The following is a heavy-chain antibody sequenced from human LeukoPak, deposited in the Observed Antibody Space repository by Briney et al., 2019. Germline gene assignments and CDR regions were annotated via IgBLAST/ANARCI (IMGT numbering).Heavy chain of an antibody. J-gene: IGHJ4*02. D-gene: IGHD3-22*01. V-gene: IGHV4-34*01. CDR2: INHSGST. Sequence: SETLSLTCAVYGGSFSGYYWSWIRQPPGKGLEWIGEINHSGSTNYNPSLKSRVTISVDTSKNQFSLKLSSVTAADTAVYYCARERDDSSGYGPFDYWGQGTLVTVSS. CDR3: ARERDDSSGYGPFDY. CDR1: GGSFSGYY.